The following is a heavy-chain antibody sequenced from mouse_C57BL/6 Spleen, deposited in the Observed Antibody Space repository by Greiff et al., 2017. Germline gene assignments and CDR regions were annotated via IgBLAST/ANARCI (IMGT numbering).Heavy chain of an antibody. Sequence: EVQLQQSGPELVKPGASVKISCKASGYSFTGYYMNWVKQSPEKSLEWIGEINPSTGGTTYNQKFKAKATLTVDKSSSTAYMQLKSLTSEDSAVYYCARSDLLLDYWGQGTTLTVSS. J-gene: IGHJ2*01. CDR3: ARSDLLLDY. V-gene: IGHV1-42*01. CDR2: INPSTGGT. CDR1: GYSFTGYY.